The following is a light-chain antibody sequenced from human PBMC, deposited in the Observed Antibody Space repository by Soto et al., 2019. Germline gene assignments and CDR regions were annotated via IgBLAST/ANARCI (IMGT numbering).Light chain of an antibody. Sequence: DIQMTQSPSTLSASVGDRVTITCRASQSISSYLAWYQQKPGKAPKFLIYDASSLKSGVPSRFSGSGSGTEFTLTISGLQPDDFATYYCQQYSTYSWTFGQGTKVEIK. CDR2: DAS. CDR3: QQYSTYSWT. CDR1: QSISSY. J-gene: IGKJ1*01. V-gene: IGKV1-5*01.